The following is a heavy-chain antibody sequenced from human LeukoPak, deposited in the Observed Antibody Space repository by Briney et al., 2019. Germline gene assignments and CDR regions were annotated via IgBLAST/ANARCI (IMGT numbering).Heavy chain of an antibody. CDR2: ISSSSSYI. CDR3: AKDLGATDSGYFY. Sequence: PGGSLRLSCAASGFTSSSYSMNWVRQAPGKGLEWVSSISSSSSYIYYADSVKGRFTISGDNAKNSLYLQMNSLRAEDTAVYYCAKDLGATDSGYFYWGQGTLVTVSS. J-gene: IGHJ4*02. CDR1: GFTSSSYS. V-gene: IGHV3-21*01. D-gene: IGHD5-12*01.